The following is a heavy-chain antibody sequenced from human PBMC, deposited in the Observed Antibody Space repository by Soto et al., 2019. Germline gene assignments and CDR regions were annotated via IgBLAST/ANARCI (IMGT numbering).Heavy chain of an antibody. V-gene: IGHV5-51*01. Sequence: GESLKISCKGSGYTFTNYWIGWVRQMPGKGLKWMGIIYPSDSETRYSPSFEGQITISGDKSISTAYLQWRSLKASDSAKYYCARHSLIVSPLYVMDVWGQGTTVTVSS. CDR2: IYPSDSET. CDR3: ARHSLIVSPLYVMDV. CDR1: GYTFTNYW. D-gene: IGHD2-15*01. J-gene: IGHJ6*02.